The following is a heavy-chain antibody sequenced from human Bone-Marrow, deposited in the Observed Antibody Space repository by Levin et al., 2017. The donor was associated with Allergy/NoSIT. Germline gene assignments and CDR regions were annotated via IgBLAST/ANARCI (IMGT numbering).Heavy chain of an antibody. J-gene: IGHJ4*02. D-gene: IGHD2-15*01. CDR3: ARDQGGYLDS. Sequence: GGSLRLSCTAPKITLNDYWMTWVRQAPGKGLEWVANMKQDGTEKYYLDSVKGRFSISGDNAKNALYLQMDNLRGEDTAIYFCARDQGGYLDSWGQGTLVTVSS. CDR1: KITLNDYW. CDR2: MKQDGTEK. V-gene: IGHV3-7*01.